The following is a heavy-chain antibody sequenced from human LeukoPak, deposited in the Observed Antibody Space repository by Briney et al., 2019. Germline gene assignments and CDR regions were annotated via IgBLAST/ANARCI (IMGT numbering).Heavy chain of an antibody. CDR1: GVTCISYA. CDR3: ARPFFAGITRDNWFDP. V-gene: IGHV1-69*05. Sequence: SVKVSCKDSGVTCISYAISWVRQAPGQGLEWMGRIIPIFGTANYAQKFQGRVTITTDESTSTAYMELSSLRSEDTAVYYCARPFFAGITRDNWFDPWGQGTLVTVSS. CDR2: IIPIFGTA. D-gene: IGHD1-14*01. J-gene: IGHJ5*02.